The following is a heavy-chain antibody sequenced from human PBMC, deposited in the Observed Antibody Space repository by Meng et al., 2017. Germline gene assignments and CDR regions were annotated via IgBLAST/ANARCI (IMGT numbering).Heavy chain of an antibody. J-gene: IGHJ4*02. D-gene: IGHD6-19*01. CDR2: IWYDGSNK. CDR1: GFIFSSYG. CDR3: ARGGYSSGWPYFDY. Sequence: VVLGGGVVQPGRSLGFSCAAPGFIFSSYGMHWVRQAPCKGLEWVAVIWYDGSNKYYADSVKGRFTISRDNSKNTLYLQMNSLRAEDTAVYYCARGGYSSGWPYFDYWGQGTLVTVSS. V-gene: IGHV3-33*01.